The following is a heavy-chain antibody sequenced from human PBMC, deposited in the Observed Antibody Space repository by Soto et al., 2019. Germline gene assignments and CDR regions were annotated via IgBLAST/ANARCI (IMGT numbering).Heavy chain of an antibody. CDR2: FWNGGSYK. CDR3: GKRVVAPSIDN. V-gene: IGHV3-33*03. CDR1: GFSFSNFG. Sequence: GSLRLSCEASGFSFSNFGMHWVRQAPGKGLEWVGDFWNGGSYKYYADSVKGRFTISRDNSKNSLYLQMYSLRAEDTAVYYCGKRVVAPSIDNWAQGPLVTVSS. J-gene: IGHJ4*02. D-gene: IGHD2-15*01.